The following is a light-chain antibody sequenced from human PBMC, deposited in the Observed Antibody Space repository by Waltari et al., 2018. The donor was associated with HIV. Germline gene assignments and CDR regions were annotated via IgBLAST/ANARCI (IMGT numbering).Light chain of an antibody. Sequence: EAVMMQSPVTLSVSPGERATLSCRASQNVGMNVAWYQQSPGRAPRLLIYGASTRATGVPVRFSASGSGTEFTLTINSLQSADFAVYFCQQYNDWPLAFGGGTTV. J-gene: IGKJ4*01. CDR1: QNVGMN. V-gene: IGKV3-15*01. CDR3: QQYNDWPLA. CDR2: GAS.